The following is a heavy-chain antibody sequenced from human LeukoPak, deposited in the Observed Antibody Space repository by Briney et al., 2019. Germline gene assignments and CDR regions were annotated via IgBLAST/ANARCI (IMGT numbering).Heavy chain of an antibody. Sequence: SETLSLTCAVYGGSFSGYYRSWIRQPPGKGLEWIGEINHSGSTNYNPSLKSRVTISVDTSKNQFSLKLSSVTAADTAVYYCAQGGSGYSYGYYWGQGTLVTVSS. V-gene: IGHV4-34*01. J-gene: IGHJ4*02. CDR3: AQGGSGYSYGYY. CDR2: INHSGST. D-gene: IGHD5-18*01. CDR1: GGSFSGYY.